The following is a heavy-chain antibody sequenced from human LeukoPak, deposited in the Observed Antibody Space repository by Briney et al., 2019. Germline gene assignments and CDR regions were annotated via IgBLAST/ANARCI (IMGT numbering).Heavy chain of an antibody. Sequence: SVNVSCKASGGTFSSYAISWVRQAPGQGLEWMGRIIPIFGIANYAQKFQGRVTITADKSTSTAYMELSSLRSEDTAVYYCARDPVEMANPGICSYFDYWGQGTLVTVSS. CDR1: GGTFSSYA. V-gene: IGHV1-69*04. J-gene: IGHJ4*02. CDR3: ARDPVEMANPGICSYFDY. D-gene: IGHD5-24*01. CDR2: IIPIFGIA.